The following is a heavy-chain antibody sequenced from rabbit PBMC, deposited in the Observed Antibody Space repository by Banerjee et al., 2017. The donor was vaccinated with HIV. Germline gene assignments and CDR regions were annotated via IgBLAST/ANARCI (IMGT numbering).Heavy chain of an antibody. J-gene: IGHJ4*01. CDR3: TRDLAGVTGWNFNL. CDR2: IAAGSSGRT. Sequence: QEQLVESGGGLVQPGASLTLTCTASGIDFSSSYWICWVRQAPGKGPEWIACIAAGSSGRTYYASWAKGRFTISKTSSTTVTLQMTSLTAADTATYFCTRDLAGVTGWNFNLWGPGTLVTVS. D-gene: IGHD4-1*01. V-gene: IGHV1S45*01. CDR1: GIDFSSSYW.